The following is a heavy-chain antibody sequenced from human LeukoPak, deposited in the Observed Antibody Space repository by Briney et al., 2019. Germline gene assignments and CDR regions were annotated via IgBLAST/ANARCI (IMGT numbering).Heavy chain of an antibody. CDR2: IYYSGST. CDR1: GCSISSTSYY. CDR3: ATRAAWYSFDY. J-gene: IGHJ4*02. Sequence: SETLSLTCTVSGCSISSTSYYWGWIRQPPGKGLEWIGSIYYSGSTYYNPSLKSRVAISVDKSKNQFSLKLSSVTAADTAVYYCATRAAWYSFDYWGQGTLVTVSS. V-gene: IGHV4-39*07. D-gene: IGHD2-21*02.